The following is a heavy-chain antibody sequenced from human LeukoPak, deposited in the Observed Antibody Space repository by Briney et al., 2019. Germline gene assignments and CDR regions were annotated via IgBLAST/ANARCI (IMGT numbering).Heavy chain of an antibody. V-gene: IGHV3-53*01. CDR1: GFTVSSNY. CDR2: IYSGGST. J-gene: IGHJ6*02. CDR3: ARESPRYYYGMDV. Sequence: GGSLRLSCAASGFTVSSNYMSWVRQAPGKGLEWVSVIYSGGSTYYADSVKGRFTISRDNSKNTLYLQMSSLRAEDTAVYYCARESPRYYYGMDVWGQGTTVTVSS.